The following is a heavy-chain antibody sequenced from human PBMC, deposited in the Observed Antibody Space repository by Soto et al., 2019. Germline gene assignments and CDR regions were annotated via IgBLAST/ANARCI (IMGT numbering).Heavy chain of an antibody. Sequence: EVQLVESGGGLVQPGGSLRLSCAASGFTFSSYSMNWVRQAPGKGLEWVSYISSSSSTIYYADSVKGRFTISRDNAKNSLYLQMNSLRDEDTAVYYCAREPVAMSGFYYYGMDVWGQGTTVTVSS. CDR1: GFTFSSYS. CDR2: ISSSSSTI. D-gene: IGHD2-2*01. V-gene: IGHV3-48*02. CDR3: AREPVAMSGFYYYGMDV. J-gene: IGHJ6*02.